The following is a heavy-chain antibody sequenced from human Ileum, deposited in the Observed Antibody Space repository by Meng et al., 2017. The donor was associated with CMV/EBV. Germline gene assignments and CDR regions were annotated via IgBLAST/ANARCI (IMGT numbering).Heavy chain of an antibody. CDR1: GFTFSNSW. CDR2: ITRQGSET. Sequence: GESLKISCVASGFTFSNSWMTWVRQAPGKGLECVSDITRQGSETHYVDSAKGRFTISRDNSKNSLYLQMNSLRVEDMALYYCASAQTPSLWFWFDFWGQGSLVTVSS. CDR3: ASAQTPSLWFWFDF. D-gene: IGHD3-10*01. J-gene: IGHJ4*02. V-gene: IGHV3-7*01.